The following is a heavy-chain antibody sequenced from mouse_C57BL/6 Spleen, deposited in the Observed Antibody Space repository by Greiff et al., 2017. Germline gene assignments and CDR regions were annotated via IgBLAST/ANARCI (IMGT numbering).Heavy chain of an antibody. V-gene: IGHV5-9-1*02. Sequence: EVQLVESGEGLVKPGGSLKLSCAASGFTFSSYAMSWVRQTPEKRLEWVAYISSGGDYIYYADTVKGRFTISRDNARNTLYLQMSSLKSEDTAMYYCTREIYYDYDGPYYYAMDYWGQGTSVTVSS. CDR2: ISSGGDYI. CDR3: TREIYYDYDGPYYYAMDY. D-gene: IGHD2-4*01. CDR1: GFTFSSYA. J-gene: IGHJ4*01.